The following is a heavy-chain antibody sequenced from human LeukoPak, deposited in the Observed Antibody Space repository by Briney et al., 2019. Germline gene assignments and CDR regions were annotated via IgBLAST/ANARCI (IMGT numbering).Heavy chain of an antibody. CDR1: GFTLSSYW. CDR3: ARERGGFCSGTSCYKAFDI. J-gene: IGHJ3*02. Sequence: GGSLRLSCAASGFTLSSYWMTWVRQAPGKGLEWVANIKQDGSEKYYVDSVKGRFTISRDSANNSLYLQLNSLRAEDTAVYYCARERGGFCSGTSCYKAFDIWGQGTMVTVSS. V-gene: IGHV3-7*01. CDR2: IKQDGSEK. D-gene: IGHD2-2*02.